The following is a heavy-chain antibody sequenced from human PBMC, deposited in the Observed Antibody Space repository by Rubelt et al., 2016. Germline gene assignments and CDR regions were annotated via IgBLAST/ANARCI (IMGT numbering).Heavy chain of an antibody. CDR2: GST. CDR3: ARSYHDFSGDAFDI. D-gene: IGHD3-3*01. J-gene: IGHJ3*02. V-gene: IGHV4-34*01. Sequence: GSTNYNPSLKSRVTISVDTSKNQFSLKLSSVTAADTAVYYCARSYHDFSGDAFDIWGQGTMVTVSS.